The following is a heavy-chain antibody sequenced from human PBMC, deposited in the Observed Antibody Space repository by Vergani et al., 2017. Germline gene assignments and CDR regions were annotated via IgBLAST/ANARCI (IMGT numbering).Heavy chain of an antibody. J-gene: IGHJ6*02. V-gene: IGHV3-48*03. CDR2: ISSSGSTI. CDR3: ARDREWLRSTYYYYGMDV. D-gene: IGHD5-12*01. Sequence: EVQLVESGGGLVQPGGSLRLSCAASGFTFSSYEMNWVRQAPGKGLEWVSYISSSGSTIYYADSVKGRFTIARDNAKNSLYLQMNSLRAEDTAVYYCARDREWLRSTYYYYGMDVWGQGTTVTVSS. CDR1: GFTFSSYE.